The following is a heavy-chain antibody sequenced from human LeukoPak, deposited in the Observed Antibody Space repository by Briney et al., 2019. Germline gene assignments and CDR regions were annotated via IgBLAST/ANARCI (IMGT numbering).Heavy chain of an antibody. J-gene: IGHJ4*02. D-gene: IGHD3-16*02. CDR1: GFTFCSYS. Sequence: GGSLRLSCAASGFTFCSYSMNWVRQAPGKGLEWVSSISSSSSYIYYADSVKGRFTISRDNAKNSLYLQMNSLRAEDTAVYYCAREEEPDYVWGSYRSVDYWGQGTLVTVSS. CDR3: AREEEPDYVWGSYRSVDY. CDR2: ISSSSSYI. V-gene: IGHV3-21*01.